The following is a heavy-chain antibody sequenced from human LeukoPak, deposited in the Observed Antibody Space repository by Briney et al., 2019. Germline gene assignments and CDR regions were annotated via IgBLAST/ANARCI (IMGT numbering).Heavy chain of an antibody. Sequence: GGSLRLSCAASGFTFSVAWMDWVRQAPGKGLEWVAVIWYDGSNKYYADSVKGRFTISRDNSKNTLYLQMNSLRAEDTAVYYCARGLTYCGGDCYPDAFDIWGQGTMVTVSS. CDR2: IWYDGSNK. CDR1: GFTFSVAW. D-gene: IGHD2-21*02. V-gene: IGHV3-33*08. J-gene: IGHJ3*02. CDR3: ARGLTYCGGDCYPDAFDI.